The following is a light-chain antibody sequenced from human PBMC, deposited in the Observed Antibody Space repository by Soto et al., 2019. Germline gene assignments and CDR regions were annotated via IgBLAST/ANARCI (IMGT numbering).Light chain of an antibody. CDR1: TSNIGAGYD. CDR2: GNS. V-gene: IGLV1-40*01. Sequence: QTVVTQPPSVSGAPGQRVTIACTGSTSNIGAGYDVHWYQQLPGTAPKLLIFGNSNRPSGVPDRFSGSKSDTSASLAITGLQVEDEADYYCQSYDNSLSGRVFGGGTKLTVL. CDR3: QSYDNSLSGRV. J-gene: IGLJ3*02.